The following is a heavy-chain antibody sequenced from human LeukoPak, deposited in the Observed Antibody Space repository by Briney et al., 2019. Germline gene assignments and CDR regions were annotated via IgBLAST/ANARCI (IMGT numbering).Heavy chain of an antibody. Sequence: GGSLRLSCAASGFTFSSYAMSWVRQAPGKGLEWVSAISGSGGSTYYADSVKGRFTISRDNSKNTLYPQMNSLRAEDTAVYYCAKGKNTAMVGTYFDYWGQGTLVTVSS. J-gene: IGHJ4*02. V-gene: IGHV3-23*01. D-gene: IGHD5-18*01. CDR3: AKGKNTAMVGTYFDY. CDR1: GFTFSSYA. CDR2: ISGSGGST.